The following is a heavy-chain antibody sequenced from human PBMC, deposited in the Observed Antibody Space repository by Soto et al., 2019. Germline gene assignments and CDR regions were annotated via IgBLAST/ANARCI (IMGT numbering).Heavy chain of an antibody. J-gene: IGHJ6*02. Sequence: ASVKVSCKASGYTFTSYYMHWVRQAPGQGLEWMGIINPSGGSTSYAQKFQGRVTMTRDTSTSTVYMELSSLRSEDTAVYYCARDLYSRRGLIRGGYYYGMDVWGQGTTVTVSS. CDR1: GYTFTSYY. CDR2: INPSGGST. CDR3: ARDLYSRRGLIRGGYYYGMDV. D-gene: IGHD6-13*01. V-gene: IGHV1-46*01.